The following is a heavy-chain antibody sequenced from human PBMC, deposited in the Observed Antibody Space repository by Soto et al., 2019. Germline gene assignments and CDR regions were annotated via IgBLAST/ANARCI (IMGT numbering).Heavy chain of an antibody. Sequence: PGGSLRLSCAASGFTFSNYGMHWVRQAPGKGLEWVAVISYHGINKYYSDSVKGRFTISRDNSVNMLYLQMDGLRVEDTAVYYCAKYADYGHHRDWFDLRGQGTLVTVSS. CDR1: GFTFSNYG. CDR2: ISYHGINK. J-gene: IGHJ5*02. CDR3: AKYADYGHHRDWFDL. V-gene: IGHV3-30*18. D-gene: IGHD4-17*01.